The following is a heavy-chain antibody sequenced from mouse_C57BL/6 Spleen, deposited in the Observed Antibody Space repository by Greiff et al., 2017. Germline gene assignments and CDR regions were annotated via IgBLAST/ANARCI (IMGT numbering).Heavy chain of an antibody. J-gene: IGHJ2*01. Sequence: VQLQQPGAELVKPGASVKLSCKASGYTFTSYWMQWVKQRPGQGLEWIGEIDPSDSYTNYNQKFKGKATLTVDTSASTAYMQLSSLTSEDSAVYYCARSEYYSNRSYFDYWGQGTTLTVSS. D-gene: IGHD2-5*01. CDR1: GYTFTSYW. V-gene: IGHV1-50*01. CDR3: ARSEYYSNRSYFDY. CDR2: IDPSDSYT.